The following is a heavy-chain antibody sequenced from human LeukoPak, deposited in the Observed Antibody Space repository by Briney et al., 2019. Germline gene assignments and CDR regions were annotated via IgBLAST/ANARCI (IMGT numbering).Heavy chain of an antibody. J-gene: IGHJ3*02. CDR3: AREKDSGSNHDAFDI. CDR1: GFTFSNHI. CDR2: ISSRSSYI. V-gene: IGHV3-21*01. Sequence: GDSLRLSCAASGFTFSNHIISWVRQAPGKGLEWVSGISSRSSYIYYADSVKGRSTISRDNAKNSLYLQMNSLRAEDSAVYYCAREKDSGSNHDAFDIWGQGTMVTVSS. D-gene: IGHD4-23*01.